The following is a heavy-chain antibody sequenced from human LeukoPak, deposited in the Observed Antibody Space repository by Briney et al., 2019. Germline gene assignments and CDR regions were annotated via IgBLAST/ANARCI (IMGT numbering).Heavy chain of an antibody. CDR2: IRYDGSNK. CDR1: GFTFSSYC. Sequence: GGSLRLSCAASGFTFSSYCMHWVRQAPGKGLEWVAIIRYDGSNKYYADSVKGRFTISRDNSKNTLYLQMNSLRAEDTAAYYCAKDQDQVSPGPINPWGQGTLVTVSS. V-gene: IGHV3-30*02. J-gene: IGHJ5*02. CDR3: AKDQDQVSPGPINP. D-gene: IGHD4-11*01.